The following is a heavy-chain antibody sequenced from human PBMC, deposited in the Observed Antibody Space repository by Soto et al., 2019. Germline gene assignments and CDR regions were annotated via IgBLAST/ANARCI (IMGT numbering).Heavy chain of an antibody. V-gene: IGHV4-59*01. D-gene: IGHD1-26*01. Sequence: QVQLQESGPGLVKPSETLSLTCTVSGGSISSYYWSWIRQPPGKGLEWIGYIYYSGSTNYNPSLKSRVPISVDTSKNPSSLKPSSVTAADTAVYYCARGHSGSYRTGEGYYYGMDVWGQGTTVTVSS. CDR1: GGSISSYY. J-gene: IGHJ6*02. CDR2: IYYSGST. CDR3: ARGHSGSYRTGEGYYYGMDV.